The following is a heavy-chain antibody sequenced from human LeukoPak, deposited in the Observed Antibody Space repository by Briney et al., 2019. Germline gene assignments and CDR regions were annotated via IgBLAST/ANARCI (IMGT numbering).Heavy chain of an antibody. J-gene: IGHJ6*02. CDR1: GGSIRSSYYY. V-gene: IGHV4-39*07. CDR3: AREFLYGMDV. D-gene: IGHD2-21*01. Sequence: SETLSLTCTVSGGSIRSSYYYWGWIRQPPGKGLEWIGSIYDSGSTYYNPSLKSRVTISVDTSKNQFSLKLSSVTAADTAVYYCAREFLYGMDVWGQGTTVTVSS. CDR2: IYDSGST.